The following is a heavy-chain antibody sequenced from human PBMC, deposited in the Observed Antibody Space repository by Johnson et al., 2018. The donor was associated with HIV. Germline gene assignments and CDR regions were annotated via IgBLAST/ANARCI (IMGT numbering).Heavy chain of an antibody. J-gene: IGHJ3*02. D-gene: IGHD3-10*01. V-gene: IGHV3-33*03. CDR2: ISFDGNLK. CDR1: GLSFINFG. Sequence: QVQLVESGGGVVQPGKSLRLSCVASGLSFINFGIHWVRQAPGKGPEWVAVISFDGNLKKYETYVKGRFTISRDNSKNSLYLQMNSLRAEDTAMYYCAKNRDPSLGGTMVQGPPRDAFDIWVQGTMVTVSS. CDR3: AKNRDPSLGGTMVQGPPRDAFDI.